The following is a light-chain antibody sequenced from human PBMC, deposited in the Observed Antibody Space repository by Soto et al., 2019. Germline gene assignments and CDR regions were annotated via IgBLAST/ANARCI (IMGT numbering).Light chain of an antibody. CDR1: QSVSSSQ. J-gene: IGKJ2*01. V-gene: IGKV3-20*01. Sequence: EIVLTQSPGTLSLSPGESATLSCRASQSVSSSQVAWYQQKPGQAPRLLIYGASSRATGFPDRFSGVGSETDFTLTISRLEPEDFEVYYCQQYATSPHTFGQGTKLEIK. CDR2: GAS. CDR3: QQYATSPHT.